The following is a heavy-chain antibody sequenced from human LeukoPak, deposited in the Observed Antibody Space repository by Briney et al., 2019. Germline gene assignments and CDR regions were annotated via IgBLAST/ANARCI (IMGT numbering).Heavy chain of an antibody. D-gene: IGHD6-13*01. J-gene: IGHJ5*02. CDR2: ISAYNGNT. V-gene: IGHV1-18*01. CDR3: ARDVSPIAAAGTVWFDP. CDR1: GYTFTSYG. Sequence: GASVKVSCKASGYTFTSYGISWVRQAPGQGLEWMGWISAYNGNTNYAQKLQGRFTMTTDTSTSTAYMELRSLRSDDTAVYYCARDVSPIAAAGTVWFDPWGQGTLVTVSS.